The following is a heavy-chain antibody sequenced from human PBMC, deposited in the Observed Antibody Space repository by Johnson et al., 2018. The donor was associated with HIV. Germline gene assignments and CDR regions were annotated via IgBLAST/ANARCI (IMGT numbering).Heavy chain of an antibody. V-gene: IGHV3-30-3*01. CDR1: GFRFSTYA. Sequence: QVQLVESGGGVVQPGRSLRLSCAASGFRFSTYALHWVRQTPGKGLEWVALISDDGNNKYYADSVKGRVTISRDNAKKSLYLQMNSLRAEDTAVYYCAKDLRTVKAFDIWGQGTMVTVSS. CDR2: ISDDGNNK. D-gene: IGHD4-17*01. CDR3: AKDLRTVKAFDI. J-gene: IGHJ3*02.